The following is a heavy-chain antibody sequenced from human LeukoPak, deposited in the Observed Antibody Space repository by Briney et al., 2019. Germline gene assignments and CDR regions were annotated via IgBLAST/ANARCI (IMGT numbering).Heavy chain of an antibody. V-gene: IGHV1-8*02. CDR2: MNPNSGNT. J-gene: IGHJ3*02. CDR3: LRGDYVLDAFDI. CDR1: GYTFTSYG. Sequence: GASVKVSCKASGYTFTSYGINWVRQATGQGLEWMGWMNPNSGNTGYAQKFQGRVTMTRNTSISTAYMELSSLRSEDTAVYYCLRGDYVLDAFDIWGQGTMVTVSS. D-gene: IGHD4-17*01.